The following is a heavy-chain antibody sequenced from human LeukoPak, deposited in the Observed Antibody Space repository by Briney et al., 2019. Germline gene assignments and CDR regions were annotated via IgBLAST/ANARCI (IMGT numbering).Heavy chain of an antibody. V-gene: IGHV1-18*01. J-gene: IGHJ4*02. CDR2: ISAYNGNT. CDR1: GYTFTSYG. Sequence: ASVKVSCKASGYTFTSYGISWVRQAPGQGLEWMGWISAYNGNTNYVQKLQGRVTMTTDTSTSTAYMELRSLRSDDTAVYYCARDFRRISEYYDILTGSTPGDYWGQGTLVTVSS. D-gene: IGHD3-9*01. CDR3: ARDFRRISEYYDILTGSTPGDY.